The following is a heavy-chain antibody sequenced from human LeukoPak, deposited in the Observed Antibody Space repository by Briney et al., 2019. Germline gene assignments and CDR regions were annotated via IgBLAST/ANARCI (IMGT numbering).Heavy chain of an antibody. CDR1: GFTFSDYY. Sequence: GRSLRLSCAASGFTFSDYYMSWIRQAPGKGLEWVSYISSSGSTIYYADSVKGRFTISRDSAKNSLYLQMNSLRAEDTAVYYCAREARRDGYNSGYWGQGTLVTVSS. CDR3: AREARRDGYNSGY. D-gene: IGHD5-24*01. CDR2: ISSSGSTI. J-gene: IGHJ4*02. V-gene: IGHV3-11*01.